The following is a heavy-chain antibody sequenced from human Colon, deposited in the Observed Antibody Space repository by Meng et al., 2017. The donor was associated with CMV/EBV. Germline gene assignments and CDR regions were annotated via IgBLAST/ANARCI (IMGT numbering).Heavy chain of an antibody. D-gene: IGHD3-10*01. J-gene: IGHJ4*02. CDR2: IFPGDSDT. CDR3: AREMIRGVVDS. CDR1: GYRFNTYW. V-gene: IGHV5-51*01. Sequence: GGSLRLSCKTSGYRFNTYWIGWVRQMPGKGLEWMGIIFPGDSDTRYNPSFEGQVTLSVDKSISTAYRQWRSLKASDTAIYYCAREMIRGVVDSWGQGTLVTVSS.